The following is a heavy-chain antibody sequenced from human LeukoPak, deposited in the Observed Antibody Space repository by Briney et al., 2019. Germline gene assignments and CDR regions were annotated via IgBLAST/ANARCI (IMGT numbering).Heavy chain of an antibody. Sequence: SETLSLTCTVSGGSISSYYWSWIRQPPGQGLEWIGYIYYSGNTNYNPSLKSRVTISGDTSKNQFSLKLSSVTAADTAVYYCARETSQKGAHYMDVWGKGTTVTISS. CDR2: IYYSGNT. CDR1: GGSISSYY. V-gene: IGHV4-59*01. J-gene: IGHJ6*03. CDR3: ARETSQKGAHYMDV. D-gene: IGHD3-16*01.